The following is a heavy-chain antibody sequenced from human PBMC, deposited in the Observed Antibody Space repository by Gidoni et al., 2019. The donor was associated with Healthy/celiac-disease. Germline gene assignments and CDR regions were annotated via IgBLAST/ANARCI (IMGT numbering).Heavy chain of an antibody. V-gene: IGHV3-21*01. CDR1: GFTFSSYS. CDR3: ARIGYSYGPVDY. D-gene: IGHD5-18*01. Sequence: EVQLVESGGGLVTPGGSLRLSCAAPGFTFSSYSMNWVRQAPGKGLEWVASISSSSSYIYYAESGKGRFTISRDNAKNSLYLQMNSLRAEDTAVYYCARIGYSYGPVDYWGQGTLVTVSS. CDR2: ISSSSSYI. J-gene: IGHJ4*02.